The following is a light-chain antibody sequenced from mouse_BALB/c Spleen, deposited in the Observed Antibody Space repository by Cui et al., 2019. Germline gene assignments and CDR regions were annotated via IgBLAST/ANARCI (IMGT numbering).Light chain of an antibody. CDR2: LAS. J-gene: IGKJ2*01. CDR1: DSVDSYGNSF. V-gene: IGKV3-10*01. Sequence: NIVLTQSPASLAVSLGQRDTISCRASDSVDSYGNSFMHWYQQKPGQPPKLLIYLASNLESGVPARFSGSGSRTDFTLTIDPVEADDAATYYCQQNNEDPYTFGGGTKLEIK. CDR3: QQNNEDPYT.